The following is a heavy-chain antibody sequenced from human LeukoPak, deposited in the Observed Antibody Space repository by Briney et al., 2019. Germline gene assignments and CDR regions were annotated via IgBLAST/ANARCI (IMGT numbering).Heavy chain of an antibody. CDR3: ASRKDTPHLPDY. Sequence: GSLRLSCAASGFTFSSYAMSWVRQAPDKGLEWVAVISYDGGKKYYADSVKGRFTISRDNSKNTVYLQMNSLRNEDTAVYYCASRKDTPHLPDYWGQGTLVTVSS. V-gene: IGHV3-30-3*01. CDR2: ISYDGGKK. D-gene: IGHD5-18*01. CDR1: GFTFSSYA. J-gene: IGHJ4*02.